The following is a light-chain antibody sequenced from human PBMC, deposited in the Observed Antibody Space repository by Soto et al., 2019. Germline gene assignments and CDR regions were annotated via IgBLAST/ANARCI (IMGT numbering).Light chain of an antibody. V-gene: IGKV1-27*01. CDR1: QGIINY. J-gene: IGKJ4*01. CDR2: AAS. Sequence: DIQMTQSPSSLSASVGDRVTITCRASQGIINYLAWYQQKPGKVPKLLIYAASTLQSGVPSRFSGSGSGTDFTLTISSLQPEDVATYYCQNYNSAPFTFGGGTKVEIK. CDR3: QNYNSAPFT.